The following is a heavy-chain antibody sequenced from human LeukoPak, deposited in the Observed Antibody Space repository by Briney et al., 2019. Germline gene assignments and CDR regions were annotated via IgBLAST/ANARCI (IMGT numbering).Heavy chain of an antibody. CDR1: GFTFSSYA. CDR3: AKDFSSQSIAVAGRPYYYYYGMDV. V-gene: IGHV3-23*01. J-gene: IGHJ6*04. D-gene: IGHD6-19*01. CDR2: ISGSGGST. Sequence: GGSLRLSCAASGFTFSSYAMSWVRQAPGKGLEWVSAISGSGGSTYYADSVKGRFTISRDNSKNTLYLQMNSLRAEDMAVYYCAKDFSSQSIAVAGRPYYYYYGMDVWGKGTTVTVSS.